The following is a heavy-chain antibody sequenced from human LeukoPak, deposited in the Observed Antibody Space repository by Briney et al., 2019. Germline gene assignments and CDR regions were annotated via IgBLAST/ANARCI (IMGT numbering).Heavy chain of an antibody. V-gene: IGHV4-59*01. CDR3: ARASTSIVGANRGFDP. J-gene: IGHJ5*02. CDR1: GGSISSYY. D-gene: IGHD1-26*01. Sequence: SETLSLTCTVSGGSISSYYWSWIRQPPGKGLEWIGYIYYSGSTNYNPSLKSRVTISVDTSKNQFSLKLSSVTAADTAVYYCARASTSIVGANRGFDPWGQGTLVTVSS. CDR2: IYYSGST.